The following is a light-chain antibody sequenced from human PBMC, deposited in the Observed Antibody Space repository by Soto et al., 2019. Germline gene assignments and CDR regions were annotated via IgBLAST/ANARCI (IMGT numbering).Light chain of an antibody. V-gene: IGKV3-20*01. J-gene: IGKJ2*01. CDR3: QQYGSSPLYT. CDR1: QSVSSSY. Sequence: EIVLTQSPGTLSLCPGERATLSCRASQSVSSSYIAWYQQKPGQAPRLLIYGASSRATGIPDRFSGSGSGTDFTLTISRLEPEDFAVYYCQQYGSSPLYTFGQGTKLEIK. CDR2: GAS.